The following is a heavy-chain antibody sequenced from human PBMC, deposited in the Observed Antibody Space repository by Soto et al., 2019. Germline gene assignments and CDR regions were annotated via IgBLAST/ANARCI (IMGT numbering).Heavy chain of an antibody. CDR3: VRGVWGSSVN. D-gene: IGHD6-6*01. CDR1: GYTFTGYY. CDR2: MNPSNGGT. J-gene: IGHJ4*02. Sequence: QVHLVQSGAEVKRPGASVKVSCKTSGYTFTGYYLHWVRQAPGQAPEWMGWMNPSNGGTKYGQKFQGRDNMTRDTSVNTAFLDLTRLKSDDTALYYSVRGVWGSSVNWGQGSQVTV. V-gene: IGHV1-2*02.